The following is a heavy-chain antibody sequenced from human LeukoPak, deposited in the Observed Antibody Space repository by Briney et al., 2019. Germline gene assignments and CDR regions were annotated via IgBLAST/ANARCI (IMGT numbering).Heavy chain of an antibody. CDR1: GGTFTSYY. J-gene: IGHJ6*03. D-gene: IGHD2-15*01. V-gene: IGHV1-46*01. Sequence: ASVKVSCKASGGTFTSYYMHWVRQAPGQGLEWMGIINPSGGSTSYAQKFQGRVTMTRDTSTSTVYMELSSLRSEDTAVYYCARQAGVAADYYYYMDVWGKGTTVTISS. CDR2: INPSGGST. CDR3: ARQAGVAADYYYYMDV.